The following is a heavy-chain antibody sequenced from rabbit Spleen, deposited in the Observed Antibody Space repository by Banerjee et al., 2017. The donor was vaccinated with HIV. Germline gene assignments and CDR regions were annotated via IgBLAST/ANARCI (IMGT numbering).Heavy chain of an antibody. J-gene: IGHJ4*01. CDR1: GVDFTNYY. D-gene: IGHD1-1*01. CDR3: ARGSSSDAYNL. V-gene: IGHV1S40*01. Sequence: QSLEESGGGLVQPGGSLTLSCKASGVDFTNYYISWVRQAPGKGLEWIACINAVTGKAVYASWAKGRFTISKTSSTTVTLQMTSLTAADTATYFCARGSSSDAYNLWGPGTLVTVS. CDR2: INAVTGKA.